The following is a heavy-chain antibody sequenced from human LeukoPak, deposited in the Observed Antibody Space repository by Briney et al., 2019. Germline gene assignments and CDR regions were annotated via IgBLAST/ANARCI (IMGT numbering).Heavy chain of an antibody. V-gene: IGHV7-4-1*02. CDR2: INTNTGNP. CDR1: GYTFTGYY. CDR3: ARDHPPPVGVRGVDYCGMDV. J-gene: IGHJ6*02. D-gene: IGHD3-10*01. Sequence: ASVKVSCKASGYTFTGYYMHWVRQAPGQGLEWMGWINTNTGNPTYAQGFTGRFVFSLDTSVSTAYLQISSLKAEDTAVYYCARDHPPPVGVRGVDYCGMDVWGQGTTVTVSS.